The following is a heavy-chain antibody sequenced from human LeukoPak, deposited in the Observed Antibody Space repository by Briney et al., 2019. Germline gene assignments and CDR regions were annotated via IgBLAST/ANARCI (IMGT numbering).Heavy chain of an antibody. CDR3: ARGTAYSSSGQAY. CDR2: ISYDGSNK. V-gene: IGHV3-30-3*01. J-gene: IGHJ4*02. CDR1: GFTFSSYA. Sequence: GRSLRLSCAASGFTFSSYAMHWVRQAPGKGLEWVAVISYDGSNKYYADSVKGRFTISRDNSKNTLYLQMNSLGAEDTAVYYCARGTAYSSSGQAYWGQGTLVTVSS. D-gene: IGHD6-13*01.